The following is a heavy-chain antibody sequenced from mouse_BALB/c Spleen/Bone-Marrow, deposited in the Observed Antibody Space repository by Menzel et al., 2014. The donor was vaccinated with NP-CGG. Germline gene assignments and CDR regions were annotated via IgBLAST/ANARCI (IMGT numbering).Heavy chain of an antibody. CDR1: GFDFSRYW. V-gene: IGHV4-1*02. J-gene: IGHJ3*01. D-gene: IGHD1-1*01. CDR2: INPDSSTI. Sequence: EVKLVESGGGLVQPGGSLKLSCAASGFDFSRYWMSWVRQAPGKGLEWIGEINPDSSTINYTPSLKDKFIISRDNAKNTLFLQMSKVRAEATAFYYCARLSYYGRFAYWGQGTLVTVSA. CDR3: ARLSYYGRFAY.